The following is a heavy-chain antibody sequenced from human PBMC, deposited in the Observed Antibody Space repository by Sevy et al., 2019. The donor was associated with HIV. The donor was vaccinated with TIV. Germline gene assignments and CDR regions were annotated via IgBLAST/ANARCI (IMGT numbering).Heavy chain of an antibody. D-gene: IGHD3-3*01. CDR1: GFTVNDAW. CDR3: TKGWSGGHSN. J-gene: IGHJ4*02. V-gene: IGHV3-15*05. CDR2: IKSRGDGGAI. Sequence: GGCLRLSCTASGFTVNDAWMNWVRQAPGKGLELVGLIKSRGDGGAIDYAAPVKGRFTISRDDSKNTLYLQMNSLIIEDTAVYYWTKGWSGGHSNWGRGTLVTVSS.